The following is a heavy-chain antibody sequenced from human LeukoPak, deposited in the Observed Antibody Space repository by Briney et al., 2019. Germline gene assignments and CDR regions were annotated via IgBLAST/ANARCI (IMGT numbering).Heavy chain of an antibody. Sequence: GGSLRLSCAGSGFTFSDFWMTWVRQTPGKGLEWVANIKEDGTEKNLVDSVKGRFTISRDNAKTTLYLQMNSLRAEDTAVYYCARDLRGTQDYWGQGTLVTVSS. CDR3: ARDLRGTQDY. V-gene: IGHV3-7*01. CDR1: GFTFSDFW. D-gene: IGHD3-16*01. J-gene: IGHJ4*02. CDR2: IKEDGTEK.